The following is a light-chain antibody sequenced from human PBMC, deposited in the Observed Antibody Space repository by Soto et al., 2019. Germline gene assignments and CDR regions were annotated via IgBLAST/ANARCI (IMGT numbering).Light chain of an antibody. CDR1: QGLSDH. J-gene: IGKJ4*01. CDR3: QKDNVGPFT. CDR2: AAS. V-gene: IGKV1-27*01. Sequence: DIEMTQSPSSLSASVGDRATISCRASQGLSDHLAWYQQKPGKVPKLLIYAASTVHSGVPSRFSGSGSGTEFTLTISSLQPEDVAAYYCQKDNVGPFTFGEGTKVEIK.